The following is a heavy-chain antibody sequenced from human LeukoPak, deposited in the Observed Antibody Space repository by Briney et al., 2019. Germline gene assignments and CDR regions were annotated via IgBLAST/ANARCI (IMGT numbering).Heavy chain of an antibody. CDR2: IYNSGTT. D-gene: IGHD4-17*01. CDR1: CGSISNYY. V-gene: IGHV4-59*08. Sequence: SETLSLTCTVSCGSISNYYWSWIRQAPGKGLEWIGYIYNSGTTTYNPSLQSRATISVDTSQNQISLRLSSVTAADTAIYYCTRPYSGDYAFDVWGQGTMVTVSS. CDR3: TRPYSGDYAFDV. J-gene: IGHJ3*01.